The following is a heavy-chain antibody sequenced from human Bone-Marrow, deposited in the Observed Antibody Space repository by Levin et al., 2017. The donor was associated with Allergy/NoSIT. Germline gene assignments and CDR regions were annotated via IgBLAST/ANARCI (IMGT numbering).Heavy chain of an antibody. CDR1: GDSISGHY. CDR2: IFMGGIT. CDR3: AREYSYGQYFFDF. D-gene: IGHD5-18*01. V-gene: IGHV4-4*07. Sequence: SETLSLTCIVSGDSISGHYWSWIRQPAGKGLEWIGRIFMGGITNYNASLRSRVTISGDMSRNEVSLRLSSVTAVDTAIYYCAREYSYGQYFFDFWGPGTQVTVSS. J-gene: IGHJ4*02.